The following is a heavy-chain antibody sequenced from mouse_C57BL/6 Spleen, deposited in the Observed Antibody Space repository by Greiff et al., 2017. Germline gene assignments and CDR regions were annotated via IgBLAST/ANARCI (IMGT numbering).Heavy chain of an antibody. Sequence: DVHLVESGGGLVKPGGSLKLSCAASGFTFSDYGMHWVRQAPEKGLEWVAYISSGSSTIYYADTVKGRFTISRDNAKNTLFLQMTSLRSEDTAMYYCARAYDGYYVVDAMDYWGQGTSVTVSS. CDR3: ARAYDGYYVVDAMDY. CDR2: ISSGSSTI. V-gene: IGHV5-17*01. D-gene: IGHD2-3*01. J-gene: IGHJ4*01. CDR1: GFTFSDYG.